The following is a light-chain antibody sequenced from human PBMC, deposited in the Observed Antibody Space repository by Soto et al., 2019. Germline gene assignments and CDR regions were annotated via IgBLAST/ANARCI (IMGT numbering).Light chain of an antibody. Sequence: QSALTQPASVSGSPGQSITISCTGTSSDVGSYNFVSWYQQHPGKAPKLMIYEGSKRPSGVSNRFSGSKSGNTASLTISGLQAEDEDCCSYAGSSTWVFGTGTKLTVL. CDR1: SSDVGSYNF. J-gene: IGLJ1*01. CDR3: CSYAGSSTWV. CDR2: EGS. V-gene: IGLV2-23*01.